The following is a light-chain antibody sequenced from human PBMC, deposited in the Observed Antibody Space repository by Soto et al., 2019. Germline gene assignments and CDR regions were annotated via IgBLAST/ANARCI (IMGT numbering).Light chain of an antibody. J-gene: IGKJ1*01. CDR3: QQYYSYPRT. CDR1: QSISSW. CDR2: KAS. Sequence: DIQMTQSPSTLPASVGDRVTITCRASQSISSWLAWYQHKPGKAPNLLIYKASNLETGVPSRFSGSGSGTECTLTISSLQPDDFATYYCQQYYSYPRTFGQGTKVEIK. V-gene: IGKV1-5*03.